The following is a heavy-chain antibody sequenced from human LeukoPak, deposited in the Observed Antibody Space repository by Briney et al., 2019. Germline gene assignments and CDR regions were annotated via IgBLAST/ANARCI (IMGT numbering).Heavy chain of an antibody. V-gene: IGHV3-30*04. J-gene: IGHJ3*02. CDR3: ARHFALRYFGASYAFDI. CDR1: GFTFSSYA. Sequence: GGSLRLSCAASGFTFSSYAMHGVRQAPGKGLEGVAVISYDGKNKYYADSVKGRFTISRDNSKNTLYLQMDSLRAEDTAVYYCARHFALRYFGASYAFDIWGQGTMVTVSS. D-gene: IGHD3-9*01. CDR2: ISYDGKNK.